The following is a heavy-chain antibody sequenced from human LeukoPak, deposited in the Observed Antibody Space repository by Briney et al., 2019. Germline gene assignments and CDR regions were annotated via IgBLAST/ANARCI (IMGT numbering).Heavy chain of an antibody. CDR2: INHSGST. J-gene: IGHJ4*02. D-gene: IGHD2-15*01. V-gene: IGHV4-34*01. Sequence: SETLSLTCAVYGGSFSGYYWNWIRQPPGKGLEWIGEINHSGSTNYNSSLKSRVTISVDTSKNQFSLKLSSVTAADTAVYYCARGRLGYCSGGSCPAFDYWGQGTLVTVSS. CDR3: ARGRLGYCSGGSCPAFDY. CDR1: GGSFSGYY.